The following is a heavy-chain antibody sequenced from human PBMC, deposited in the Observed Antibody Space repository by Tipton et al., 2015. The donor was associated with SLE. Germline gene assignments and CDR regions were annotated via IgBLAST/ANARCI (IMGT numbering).Heavy chain of an antibody. J-gene: IGHJ6*02. V-gene: IGHV3-66*01. CDR1: GFTVSSNY. D-gene: IGHD1-26*01. CDR2: IYSGGST. CDR3: ARDQSGSYSYCYGRYV. Sequence: SLRLSCAASGFTVSSNYMSWVRQAPGKGLEWVSVIYSGGSTYYADSVKGRFTISRDNSKNTLYLQMNSLRADDPAVYYCARDQSGSYSYCYGRYVWGQGTRLPVSS.